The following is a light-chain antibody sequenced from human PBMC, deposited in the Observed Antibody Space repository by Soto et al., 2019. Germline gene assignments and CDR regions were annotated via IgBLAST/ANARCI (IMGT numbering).Light chain of an antibody. CDR1: SSDVGGYNS. J-gene: IGLJ1*01. CDR3: SSSTTSTTHV. CDR2: EVT. V-gene: IGLV2-14*01. Sequence: QSALTQPASVSGSPGQSITISCTGTSSDVGGYNSVSWYQQHPGRAPKLIIYEVTNRPSGVSSRFSASKSADTASLTISGLQPEDEADYYCSSSTTSTTHVFGTGTKVTVL.